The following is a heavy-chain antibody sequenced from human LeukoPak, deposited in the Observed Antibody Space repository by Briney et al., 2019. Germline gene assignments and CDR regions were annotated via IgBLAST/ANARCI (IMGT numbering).Heavy chain of an antibody. D-gene: IGHD5-12*01. CDR2: IKQDGSEK. V-gene: IGHV3-7*01. CDR1: GFTFRSYS. CDR3: ARDGYSGWYYFDY. J-gene: IGHJ4*02. Sequence: GGSLRLSCAASGFTFRSYSMNWVRQAPGKGLEWVANIKQDGSEKYYVDSVKGRFTISRDNAKNSLYLRMNSLRAEDTAVYYCARDGYSGWYYFDYWGQGTLVTVSS.